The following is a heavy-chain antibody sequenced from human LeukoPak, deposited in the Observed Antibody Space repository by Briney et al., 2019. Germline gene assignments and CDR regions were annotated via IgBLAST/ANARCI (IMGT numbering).Heavy chain of an antibody. Sequence: GSLRLSCAASGFTFNNYGMHWVRQAPGKGLEWVAVISYDGRNIHYPDSVKGRFTISRDISTDTLWLQIDSLRTEDTAVYYCAKGPLRGTAAAIDYWGQGTLVTVSS. CDR1: GFTFNNYG. CDR3: AKGPLRGTAAAIDY. J-gene: IGHJ4*02. V-gene: IGHV3-30*18. D-gene: IGHD2-2*01. CDR2: ISYDGRNI.